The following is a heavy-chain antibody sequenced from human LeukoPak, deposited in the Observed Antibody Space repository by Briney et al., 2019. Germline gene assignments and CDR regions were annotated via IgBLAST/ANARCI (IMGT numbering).Heavy chain of an antibody. Sequence: GGSLRLSCAASGFTFSRYSMNWVRQAPGKGLEWVSVIYSGGTTYYADSVKGRFTITRDNSKNTLYLQVNSLRAEDTAVYYCARDSGLLPQYWGRGTLVTVSS. J-gene: IGHJ4*02. CDR1: GFTFSRYS. D-gene: IGHD2-15*01. CDR2: IYSGGTT. CDR3: ARDSGLLPQY. V-gene: IGHV3-53*01.